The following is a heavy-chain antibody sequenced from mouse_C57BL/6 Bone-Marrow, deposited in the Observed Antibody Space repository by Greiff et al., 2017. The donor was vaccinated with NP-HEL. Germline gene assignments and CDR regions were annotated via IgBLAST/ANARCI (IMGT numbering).Heavy chain of an antibody. D-gene: IGHD2-3*01. J-gene: IGHJ1*03. V-gene: IGHV1-64*01. Sequence: QVQLQQPGAELVKPGASVKLSCKASGYTFTSYWMHWVKQRPGQGLEWIGMIHPNSGSTNYNEKFKSKATLTVDKSSSTAYMQLSSLTSEDSAVYYCAYDDYYVWYFDVWGTGTAVTVTS. CDR3: AYDDYYVWYFDV. CDR2: IHPNSGST. CDR1: GYTFTSYW.